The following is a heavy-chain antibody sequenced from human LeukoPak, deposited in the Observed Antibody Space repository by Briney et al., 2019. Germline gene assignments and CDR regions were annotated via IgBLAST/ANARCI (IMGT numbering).Heavy chain of an antibody. CDR3: ARGGTAKGHFDY. Sequence: SETLSLTCTVSGGSISNYYWTWIRQPPGKGLEWIGYIYYSGSTNYNPSLKSRVTISLDTSRNRFSLRLTSVTAADTAVYYCARGGTAKGHFDYWGQGTLVTVSS. J-gene: IGHJ4*02. D-gene: IGHD6-13*01. CDR1: GGSISNYY. CDR2: IYYSGST. V-gene: IGHV4-59*08.